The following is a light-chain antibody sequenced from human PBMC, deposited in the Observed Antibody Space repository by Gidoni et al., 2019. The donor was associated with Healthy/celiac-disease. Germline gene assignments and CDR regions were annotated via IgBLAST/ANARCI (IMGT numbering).Light chain of an antibody. Sequence: DIQMTQLPSSLSASVGDRVTITCRASQGIRNYLAWYQQKPGKVPKLLIYAASTLQSGVPSRFIGSGSVTDFTLTISSLQPEDVATYYCQKYNSATWTFGQGTKVEIK. V-gene: IGKV1-27*01. J-gene: IGKJ1*01. CDR2: AAS. CDR1: QGIRNY. CDR3: QKYNSATWT.